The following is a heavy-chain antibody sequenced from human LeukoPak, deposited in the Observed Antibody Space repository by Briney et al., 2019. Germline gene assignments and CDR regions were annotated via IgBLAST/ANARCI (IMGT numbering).Heavy chain of an antibody. CDR3: ARVAVGDILTGYGDY. CDR2: ISSSSSTI. Sequence: GGSLRLSCAASGFTFSSYSMNWVRQAPGKGLEWVSYISSSSSTIYYADSVKGRFTISRDNAKNSLYLQMNSLRAEDTAVYYCARVAVGDILTGYGDYWGQGTLVTVSS. D-gene: IGHD3-9*01. J-gene: IGHJ4*02. V-gene: IGHV3-48*01. CDR1: GFTFSSYS.